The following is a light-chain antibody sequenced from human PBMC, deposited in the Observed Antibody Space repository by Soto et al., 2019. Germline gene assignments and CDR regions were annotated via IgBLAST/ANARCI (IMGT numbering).Light chain of an antibody. V-gene: IGLV2-11*01. CDR2: DVT. J-gene: IGLJ1*01. CDR3: CSYAGRFSYV. CDR1: RSDIGNYNY. Sequence: QSVLTQPRSVSGAPGQSVTISCTGTRSDIGNYNYVDWYQQHPGKVPKLMIYDVTRRPSGIPDRFSGSKSGNSASLTISGLQAEDEADYYCCSYAGRFSYVFGSGTKLTVL.